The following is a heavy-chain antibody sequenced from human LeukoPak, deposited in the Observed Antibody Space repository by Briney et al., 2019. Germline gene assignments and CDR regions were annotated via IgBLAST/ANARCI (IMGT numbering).Heavy chain of an antibody. CDR2: ISGSGGST. D-gene: IGHD1-1*01. Sequence: GRSLRLSCAASAFTFNSYGMHWLRQAPGKGLEWVSAISGSGGSTYYADSVKGRFTISRDNSKNTLYLQMNSLGADDTAVYYCAKGNWRYFDYWGQGTLVTVSS. CDR1: AFTFNSYG. V-gene: IGHV3-23*01. CDR3: AKGNWRYFDY. J-gene: IGHJ4*02.